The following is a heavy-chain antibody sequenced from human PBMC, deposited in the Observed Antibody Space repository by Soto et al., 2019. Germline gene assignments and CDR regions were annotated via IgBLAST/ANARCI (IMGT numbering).Heavy chain of an antibody. CDR1: GDIFSSYS. CDR2: IIPIFNVA. Sequence: SVKVSCKASGDIFSSYSITWVRQAPGQGLEWVGRIIPIFNVADYAQKFQGRVTITADRSTSTAYMELGSLRSEDTAVYYCAVSHPTFGGGLAHWGQGTQVTVSS. J-gene: IGHJ5*02. V-gene: IGHV1-69*02. CDR3: AVSHPTFGGGLAH. D-gene: IGHD3-16*01.